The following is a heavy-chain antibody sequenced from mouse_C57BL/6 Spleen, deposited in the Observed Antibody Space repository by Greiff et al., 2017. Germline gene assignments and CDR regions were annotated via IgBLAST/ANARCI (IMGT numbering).Heavy chain of an antibody. Sequence: EVQLQQSGPELVKPGASVKMSCKASGYTFTDYNMHWVKQSHGKSLEWIGYINPNNGGTSYNQKFKGKATLTVNKSSSTAYMELRSLTSEDSAVYYCARFYYGSSPGYFDYWGQGTTLTVSS. CDR2: INPNNGGT. D-gene: IGHD1-1*01. CDR1: GYTFTDYN. V-gene: IGHV1-22*01. CDR3: ARFYYGSSPGYFDY. J-gene: IGHJ2*01.